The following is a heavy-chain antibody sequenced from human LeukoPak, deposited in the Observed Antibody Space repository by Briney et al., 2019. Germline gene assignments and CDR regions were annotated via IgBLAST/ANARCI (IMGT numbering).Heavy chain of an antibody. J-gene: IGHJ5*02. CDR1: GFTFSSFG. D-gene: IGHD5-24*01. Sequence: PGRSLTLSCAASGFTFSSFGMHWVRQAPGKGLEWVAVIWYDASDRYYAGSAKGRFTISRDNSKNTLFLQMNSLRDDDTAVYYCVRGVGVSRFNYFDPWGQGTLVVVSS. V-gene: IGHV3-33*02. CDR3: VRGVGVSRFNYFDP. CDR2: IWYDASDR.